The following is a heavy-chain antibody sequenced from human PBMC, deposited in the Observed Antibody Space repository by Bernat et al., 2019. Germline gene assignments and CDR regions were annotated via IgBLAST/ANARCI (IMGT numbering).Heavy chain of an antibody. CDR3: ARALGYCSGGSCYYDFDY. D-gene: IGHD2-15*01. Sequence: QVQLVESGGGLVKPGGSLRLSCAASGFTFSDYYMSWIRQAPGKGLEWVSYISTSSSYTNYADSVKGRLTISRDNAKNSLYLQMNSLRAEDTAVYYCARALGYCSGGSCYYDFDYWGQGTLVTVSS. CDR1: GFTFSDYY. CDR2: ISTSSSYT. V-gene: IGHV3-11*05. J-gene: IGHJ4*02.